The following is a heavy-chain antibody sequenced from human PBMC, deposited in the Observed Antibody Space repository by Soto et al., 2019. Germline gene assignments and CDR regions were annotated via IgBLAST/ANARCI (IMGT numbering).Heavy chain of an antibody. CDR2: ISGSGGSI. CDR1: GFTFSNYA. V-gene: IGHV3-23*01. CDR3: ARGPRYYDSSGPMYYFDY. J-gene: IGHJ4*02. D-gene: IGHD3-22*01. Sequence: EVQLLESGGILVQPGGSLRLSCAVSGFTFSNYAMTWVRQAPGKGLEWVSAISGSGGSIYYADSVKGRFTISRDNSKNTLYLQMNSLRAEGTAVYYCARGPRYYDSSGPMYYFDYWGQGTLVTVSS.